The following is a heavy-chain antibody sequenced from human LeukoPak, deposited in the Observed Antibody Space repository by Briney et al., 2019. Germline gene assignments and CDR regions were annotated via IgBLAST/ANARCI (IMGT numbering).Heavy chain of an antibody. V-gene: IGHV4-61*02. CDR2: IYTSGRT. Sequence: PSQTLSLTCTVSGGSISSGSYYWRRSRQPAGEGGEWIGRIYTSGRTNNNPSLQSRFTISVHTSKNQFSLKLSSVTAEDTAVYYCARDDPYSGYSFDYWGQGTLVTVSS. CDR3: ARDDPYSGYSFDY. D-gene: IGHD5-12*01. CDR1: GGSISSGSYY. J-gene: IGHJ4*02.